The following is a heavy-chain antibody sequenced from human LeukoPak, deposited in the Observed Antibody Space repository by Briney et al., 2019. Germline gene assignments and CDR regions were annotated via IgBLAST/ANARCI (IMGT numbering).Heavy chain of an antibody. V-gene: IGHV1-46*01. D-gene: IGHD2-8*01. CDR1: GYNFISCY. J-gene: IGHJ6*02. CDR2: INPSGGST. Sequence: ASVKVSCKASGYNFISCYMRWVRQAPGQGLEWMVIINPSGGSTSYAQKSQDRVTMTRDTSTSTVYMELSSLKSEDTAVYYCAREDVVLVDAVRYYYYGMDVWGQGTTVTVSS. CDR3: AREDVVLVDAVRYYYYGMDV.